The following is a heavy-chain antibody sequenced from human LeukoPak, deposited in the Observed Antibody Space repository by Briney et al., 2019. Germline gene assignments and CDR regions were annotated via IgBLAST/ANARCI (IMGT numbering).Heavy chain of an antibody. V-gene: IGHV3-23*01. D-gene: IGHD6-19*01. CDR2: ISGSGGNT. CDR1: GFTFSTYV. Sequence: PGGSLRLSCAASGFTFSTYVMNWVRQAPGKGLEWVSGISGSGGNTYYADSVKGRFTISRDNSKNTLYLQMDSLRAEDTAVYYCAKGTHSGGPNCFDAWGQGTLVTVSS. CDR3: AKGTHSGGPNCFDA. J-gene: IGHJ5*02.